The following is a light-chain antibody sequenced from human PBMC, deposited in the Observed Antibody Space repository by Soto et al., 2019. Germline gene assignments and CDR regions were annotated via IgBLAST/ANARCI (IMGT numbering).Light chain of an antibody. Sequence: DIQMTQSPSAMSASVGDRVTITCRASQGVRTYLAWFQQTTGKVPKRLIFSASSLQSGVPSRFRGNGSATEFTLPLSRLQPEDFETYYCLQSYKYPWTFGQGTKVDIK. V-gene: IGKV1-17*03. CDR1: QGVRTY. J-gene: IGKJ1*01. CDR2: SAS. CDR3: LQSYKYPWT.